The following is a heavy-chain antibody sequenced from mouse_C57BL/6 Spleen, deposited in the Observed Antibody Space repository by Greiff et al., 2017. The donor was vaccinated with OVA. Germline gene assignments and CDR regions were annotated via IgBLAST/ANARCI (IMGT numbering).Heavy chain of an antibody. CDR2: ISSGGSYT. V-gene: IGHV5-6*02. J-gene: IGHJ4*01. CDR1: GFTFSSYG. Sequence: EVKLVESGGDLVKPGGSLKLSCAASGFTFSSYGMSWVRQTPDKRLEWVATISSGGSYTYYPDSVKGRFTISRDNAKNTLYLQMSSLKSEDTAMYYCASEDYYGSSSSYAMDYWGQGTSVTVSS. D-gene: IGHD1-1*01. CDR3: ASEDYYGSSSSYAMDY.